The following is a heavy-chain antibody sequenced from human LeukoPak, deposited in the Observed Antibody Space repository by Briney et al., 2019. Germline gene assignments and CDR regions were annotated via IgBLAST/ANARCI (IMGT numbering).Heavy chain of an antibody. CDR2: INHSGST. J-gene: IGHJ4*02. Sequence: SETLSLTCAVYGGSFSGYYWSWIRQPPGKGLEWIGEINHSGSTNYNPSLKSRVTISVDTSKNQFSLKLSSVTAADTAVYYCARSGVAGIGYWGQGTLVTVSS. CDR1: GGSFSGYY. V-gene: IGHV4-34*01. CDR3: ARSGVAGIGY. D-gene: IGHD3-3*01.